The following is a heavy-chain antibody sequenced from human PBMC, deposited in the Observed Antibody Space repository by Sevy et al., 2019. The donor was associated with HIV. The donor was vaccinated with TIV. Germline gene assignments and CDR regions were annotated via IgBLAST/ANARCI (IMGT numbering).Heavy chain of an antibody. J-gene: IGHJ4*02. CDR1: GFTFDDYA. D-gene: IGHD3-3*01. Sequence: GGSLRLSCAASGFTFDDYAMHWVRQVPGKGLEWVSSISWNSGRIDYADSVKGRFTISRDNAKNSLYLQMNNLIPEDKALYYCAKGTNYDFWSGADYWGQGTLVTVSS. CDR3: AKGTNYDFWSGADY. CDR2: ISWNSGRI. V-gene: IGHV3-9*01.